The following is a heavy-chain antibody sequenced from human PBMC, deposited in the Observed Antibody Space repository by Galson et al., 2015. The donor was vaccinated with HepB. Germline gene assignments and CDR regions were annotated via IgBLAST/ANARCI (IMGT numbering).Heavy chain of an antibody. CDR1: GYTFTSYG. J-gene: IGHJ1*01. V-gene: IGHV1-18*01. CDR3: ARGEQWLVQYFEH. Sequence: SVKVSCKASGYTFTSYGFTWVRQAPGQGLEWLGWISAYNDNTNYAQKLQGRVTMTTDTSTSTAYMELRSLRSDDTAVYYCARGEQWLVQYFEHWGQGTLVTVSS. CDR2: ISAYNDNT. D-gene: IGHD6-19*01.